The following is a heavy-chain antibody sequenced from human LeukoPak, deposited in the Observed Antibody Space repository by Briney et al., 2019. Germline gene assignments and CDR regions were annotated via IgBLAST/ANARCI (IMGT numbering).Heavy chain of an antibody. V-gene: IGHV1-69*10. Sequence: GASVKVSCKASGYTFTSYGISWVRQAPGQGLEWMGGIIPILGIANYAQKFQGRVTITADKSTSTAYMELSSLRSEDTAVYYCAREGSRSSGWSGDFDYWGQGTLVTVSS. J-gene: IGHJ4*02. CDR3: AREGSRSSGWSGDFDY. D-gene: IGHD6-19*01. CDR2: IIPILGIA. CDR1: GYTFTSYG.